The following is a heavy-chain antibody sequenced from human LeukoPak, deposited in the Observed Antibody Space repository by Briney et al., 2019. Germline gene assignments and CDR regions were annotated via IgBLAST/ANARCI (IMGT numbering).Heavy chain of an antibody. Sequence: ASVKVSCKPSGGTFSNYAVNWVRQAPGQGLEWMGRLIPILGTANYAQKFLGRVTITADKSTSTAFMELHSLRSEDTALYYCATYLVGSAHGPDSWGQGTLDAVSS. J-gene: IGHJ4*02. D-gene: IGHD1-26*01. CDR2: LIPILGTA. CDR1: GGTFSNYA. CDR3: ATYLVGSAHGPDS. V-gene: IGHV1-69*04.